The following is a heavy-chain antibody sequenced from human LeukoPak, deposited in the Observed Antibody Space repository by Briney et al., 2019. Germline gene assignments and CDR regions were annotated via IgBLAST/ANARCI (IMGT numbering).Heavy chain of an antibody. Sequence: PSETLSLTCTVSGGSISSSSYYWGWIRQPPGKGLEWIGSIYYSGSTYCNPSLKSRVTISVDTSQNQFSLKLSSVTAADTAVYYCARRRIVGAKPAFDIWGQGTMVTVSS. CDR1: GGSISSSSYY. J-gene: IGHJ3*02. D-gene: IGHD1-26*01. CDR3: ARRRIVGAKPAFDI. CDR2: IYYSGST. V-gene: IGHV4-39*01.